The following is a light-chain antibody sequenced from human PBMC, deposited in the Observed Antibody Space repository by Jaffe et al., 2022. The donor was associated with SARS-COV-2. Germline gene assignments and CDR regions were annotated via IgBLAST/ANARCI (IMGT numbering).Light chain of an antibody. CDR3: QRANSFPPG. V-gene: IGKV1-12*01. CDR2: TAS. CDR1: QGIGNW. J-gene: IGKJ5*01. Sequence: DIQMTQSPSSVSASVGDRVTITCRASQGIGNWLAWYQQKPGKGPKLLIYTASSLHGGVPSRFSGSGYGTDFTLTISSLQPEDFATYYCQRANSFPPGFGQGTRLEIK.